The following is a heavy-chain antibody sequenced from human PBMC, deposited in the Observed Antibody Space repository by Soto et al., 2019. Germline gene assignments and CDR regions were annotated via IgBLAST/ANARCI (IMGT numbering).Heavy chain of an antibody. J-gene: IGHJ4*02. Sequence: SETLSLTCTVSGGSISSYYWSWIRQPPGKGLEWIGYIYYSGSTNYNPSLKSRVTISVDASKNQFSLKLSSVTAADTAVYYCARLGYCSSTSCRHFDYWGQGTLVTVSS. V-gene: IGHV4-59*08. D-gene: IGHD2-2*01. CDR1: GGSISSYY. CDR2: IYYSGST. CDR3: ARLGYCSSTSCRHFDY.